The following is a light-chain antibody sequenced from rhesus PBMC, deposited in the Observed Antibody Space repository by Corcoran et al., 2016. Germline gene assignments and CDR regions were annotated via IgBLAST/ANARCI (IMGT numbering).Light chain of an antibody. Sequence: DIQMTQSPSSLSASVGDTVTITCQASQGISKYLACYQQKPGKAPKPLIYDASTLQSGFPSKFSGSGSGTDFPLTLSSLQPEDFATYYCQQHNSYPYSFGQGTKVEIK. V-gene: IGKV1-25*01. J-gene: IGKJ2*01. CDR3: QQHNSYPYS. CDR2: DAS. CDR1: QGISKY.